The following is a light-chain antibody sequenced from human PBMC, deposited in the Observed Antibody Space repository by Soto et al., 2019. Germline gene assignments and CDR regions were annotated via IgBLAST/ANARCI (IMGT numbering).Light chain of an antibody. CDR3: TQDGSSGR. CDR2: GAS. V-gene: IGKV3-20*01. J-gene: IGKJ1*01. Sequence: EIGLPNSPRTLSLSPGERASLSCRAAQSVSNHFLAWXRLXXGEAPRLXIYGASNRASGMADRLIGSGXAADFTLTLSRMEPEDFAVYYCTQDGSSGRFGQVPKVDIK. CDR1: QSVSNHF.